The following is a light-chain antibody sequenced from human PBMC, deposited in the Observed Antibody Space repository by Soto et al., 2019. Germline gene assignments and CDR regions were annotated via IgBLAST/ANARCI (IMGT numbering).Light chain of an antibody. CDR2: DVS. V-gene: IGLV2-14*03. CDR1: SSDVGGYNY. CDR3: CSYTTSNTRQIV. J-gene: IGLJ1*01. Sequence: QSVLTQPASVSGSPGQSITISCTGTSSDVGGYNYVSWYQQHPGKALKFMIYDVSSRPSGVSYRFSGSKSGNTASLTISGLQAEDEADYYCCSYTTSNTRQIVFGTGTKVTVL.